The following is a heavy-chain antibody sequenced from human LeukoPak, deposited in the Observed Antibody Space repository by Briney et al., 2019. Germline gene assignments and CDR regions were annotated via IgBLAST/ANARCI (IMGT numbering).Heavy chain of an antibody. CDR1: GYSISSGYY. CDR2: VYHSGST. Sequence: SETLSLICTVSGYSISSGYYWGWVRQPPGKGLEWIGTVYHSGSTYYNPSLRSRVTISVETSKNQFSLKLSSVTAADTAVYYCARVTTITMVRGVIIDAFDIWGQGTMVTVSS. V-gene: IGHV4-38-2*02. D-gene: IGHD3-10*01. CDR3: ARVTTITMVRGVIIDAFDI. J-gene: IGHJ3*02.